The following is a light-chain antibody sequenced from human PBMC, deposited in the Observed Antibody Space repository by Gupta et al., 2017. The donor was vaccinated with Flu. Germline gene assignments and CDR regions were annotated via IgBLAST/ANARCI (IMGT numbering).Light chain of an antibody. CDR2: HAS. Sequence: EIVMPQSPATLSVSPGERVTLSCRASQSITHNIAWYQQKPGQAPSLLIYHASTRATGIPARFSGSWSGTEFSLAISSLQSEDFAVYYCQQYGDWPWTFGQGTKVEIK. J-gene: IGKJ1*01. V-gene: IGKV3-15*01. CDR1: QSITHN. CDR3: QQYGDWPWT.